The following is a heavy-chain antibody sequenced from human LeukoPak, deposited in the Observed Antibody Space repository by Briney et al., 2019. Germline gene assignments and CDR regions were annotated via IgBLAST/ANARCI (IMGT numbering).Heavy chain of an antibody. Sequence: SETLSLTCTVSGGSISSYCWSWIRQPPGKGLEWIGYIYYSGSTNYNPSLKSRVTISVDTSKNQFSLKLSSVTAADTAVYYCARVGEDATLRYFDLWGRGTLVTVSS. CDR3: ARVGEDATLRYFDL. CDR1: GGSISSYC. D-gene: IGHD1-26*01. V-gene: IGHV4-59*01. J-gene: IGHJ2*01. CDR2: IYYSGST.